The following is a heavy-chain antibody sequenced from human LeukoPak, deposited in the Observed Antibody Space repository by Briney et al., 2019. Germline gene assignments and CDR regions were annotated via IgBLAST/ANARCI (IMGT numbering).Heavy chain of an antibody. CDR2: ISSSSSYI. D-gene: IGHD5-18*01. J-gene: IGHJ4*02. CDR3: ARQWIQLWLPSDY. V-gene: IGHV3-21*01. Sequence: GGSLRLSCAASGFTFSSYSMNWVRQAPGKGLEWVSSISSSSSYIYYADSVKGRFTISRDNAKNSLYLQMSSLRAEDTAVYYCARQWIQLWLPSDYWGQGTLVTVSS. CDR1: GFTFSSYS.